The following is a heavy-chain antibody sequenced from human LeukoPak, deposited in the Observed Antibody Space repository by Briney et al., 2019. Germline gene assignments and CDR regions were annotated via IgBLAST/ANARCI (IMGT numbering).Heavy chain of an antibody. CDR1: GFIFNKAW. V-gene: IGHV3-15*01. CDR2: IKSNNDGGTT. CDR3: TPVMVEDRGF. Sequence: GGSLRLSCAASGFIFNKAWMNWVRQAPGKGPEWVGRIKSNNDGGTTDYASPVEGRFIISRDDSKNAIYLQMNRLIIDDTAIYYCTPVMVEDRGFWGQGTLVTVSS. D-gene: IGHD2-21*01. J-gene: IGHJ4*02.